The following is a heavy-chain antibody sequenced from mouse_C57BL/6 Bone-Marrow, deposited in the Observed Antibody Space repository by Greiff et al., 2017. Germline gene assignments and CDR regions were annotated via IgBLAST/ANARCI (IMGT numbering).Heavy chain of an antibody. D-gene: IGHD2-4*01. CDR2: IHPNSGST. CDR3: AGDYDYPWFAY. Sequence: QVQLQQSGADLVKPGASVKLSCKASGYTFTSYWMHWVKQRPGQGLEWIGMIHPNSGSTNYNEKFKSKATLTVDKSSSTAYMQLSSLTSEDSAVYYCAGDYDYPWFAYWGQGTLVTVSA. V-gene: IGHV1-64*01. J-gene: IGHJ3*01. CDR1: GYTFTSYW.